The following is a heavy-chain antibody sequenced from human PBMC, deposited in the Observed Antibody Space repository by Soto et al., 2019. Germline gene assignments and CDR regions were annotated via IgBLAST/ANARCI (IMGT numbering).Heavy chain of an antibody. J-gene: IGHJ6*02. CDR1: GGTFSSYT. D-gene: IGHD1-1*01. V-gene: IGHV1-69*02. Sequence: SVKVSCKASGGTFSSYTISWVRQAPGQGLEWMGRIIPILGIANYAQKFQGRVTITADKSTSTAYMELSSLRSEDTAVYYCARGTTYDYYYYGMDVWGQGTTVTVSS. CDR3: ARGTTYDYYYYGMDV. CDR2: IIPILGIA.